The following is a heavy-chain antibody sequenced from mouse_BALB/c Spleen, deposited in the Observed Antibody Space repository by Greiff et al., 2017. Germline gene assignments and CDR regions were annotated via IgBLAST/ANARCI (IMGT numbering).Heavy chain of an antibody. Sequence: DVMLVESGGGLVQPGGSRKLSCAASGFTFSSFGMHWVRQAPEKGLEWVAYISSGSSTINYADTVKGRFTISRDNPKNTLFLQMTSLRSEDTAMYYCARDRYYAMDYWGQGTSVTVSS. CDR2: ISSGSSTI. V-gene: IGHV5-17*02. J-gene: IGHJ4*01. D-gene: IGHD2-14*01. CDR1: GFTFSSFG. CDR3: ARDRYYAMDY.